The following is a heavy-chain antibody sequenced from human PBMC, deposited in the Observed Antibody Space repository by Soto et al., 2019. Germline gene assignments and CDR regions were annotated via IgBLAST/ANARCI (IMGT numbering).Heavy chain of an antibody. CDR2: ISSSGSTI. V-gene: IGHV3-48*03. D-gene: IGHD2-8*01. J-gene: IGHJ4*02. Sequence: GGSLRLSCAASGFTFSSYEMNWVRQAPGKGLEWVSYISSSGSTIYYADSVKGRFTISRDNAKNSLYLQMNSLRAEDTAVYYCARDLSMEGGHYWGQGTLVTVSS. CDR3: ARDLSMEGGHY. CDR1: GFTFSSYE.